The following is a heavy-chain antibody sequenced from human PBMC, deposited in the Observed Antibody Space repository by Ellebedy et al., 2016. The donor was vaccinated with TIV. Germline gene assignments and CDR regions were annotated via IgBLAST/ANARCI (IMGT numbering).Heavy chain of an antibody. CDR2: INGYNGNT. Sequence: AASVKVSCKASGYTFTSYFMYWVRQAPGQGLEWMGWINGYNGNTNFAQKFQGRVTMTTDTPTSTAYMELRSLRSDDTAVYYCARGGGPTILDHWGQGTLVTVSS. D-gene: IGHD2-15*01. J-gene: IGHJ4*02. CDR1: GYTFTSYF. CDR3: ARGGGPTILDH. V-gene: IGHV1-18*04.